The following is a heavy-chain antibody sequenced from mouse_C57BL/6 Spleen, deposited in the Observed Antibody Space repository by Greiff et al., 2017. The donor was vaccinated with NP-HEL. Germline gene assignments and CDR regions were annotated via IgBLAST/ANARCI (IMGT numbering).Heavy chain of an antibody. V-gene: IGHV1-55*01. Sequence: QVQLQQPGAELVKPGASVKMSCKASGYTFTSYWITWVKQRPGQGLEWIGDIYPGSGSTNYNEKFKSKATLTVDTSSSPAYMQLSSLTSEDSAVYYCARLITTVVEGYFDVWGTGTTVTVSS. D-gene: IGHD1-1*01. CDR3: ARLITTVVEGYFDV. J-gene: IGHJ1*03. CDR1: GYTFTSYW. CDR2: IYPGSGST.